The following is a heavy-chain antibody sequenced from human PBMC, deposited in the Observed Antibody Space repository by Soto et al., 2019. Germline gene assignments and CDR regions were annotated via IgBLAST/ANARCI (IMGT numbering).Heavy chain of an antibody. V-gene: IGHV4-4*02. CDR1: GGSISSGNW. D-gene: IGHD3-10*02. J-gene: IGHJ6*02. CDR2: IYHSGST. Sequence: QVQLQESGPGLVKPSGTLSLTCPVSGGSISSGNWWSWVRQPPGRGREWIGEIYHSGSTNYNPPLKSRVTISVDKSKNQFSLKLSSVTAADTAVYYCASVRGGYYYAMDVWGQGTTVTVSS. CDR3: ASVRGGYYYAMDV.